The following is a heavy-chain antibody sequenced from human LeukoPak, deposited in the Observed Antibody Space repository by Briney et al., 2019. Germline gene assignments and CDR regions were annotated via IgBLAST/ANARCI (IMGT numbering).Heavy chain of an antibody. J-gene: IGHJ4*02. Sequence: PGGSLRLSCAASGFTFSSYSMSWVRQAPGKGLEWVSYISSSSSTIYYAYSVKGRFTISRDNAKNSLYLQMNSLRAEDTAVYYCARRPNYYGSGSYHHFDYWGQGTLVTVSS. CDR1: GFTFSSYS. D-gene: IGHD3-10*01. CDR2: ISSSSSTI. CDR3: ARRPNYYGSGSYHHFDY. V-gene: IGHV3-48*01.